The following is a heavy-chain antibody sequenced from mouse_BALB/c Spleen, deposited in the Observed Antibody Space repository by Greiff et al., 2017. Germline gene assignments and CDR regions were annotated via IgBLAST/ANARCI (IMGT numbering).Heavy chain of an antibody. Sequence: QVQLQQPGAELVRPGASVKLSCKASGYTFTSYWINWVKQRPGQGLEWIGNIYPSDSYTNYNQKFKDKATLTVDKSSSTAYMQLSSPTSEDSAVYYCTRWGLRHSAMDYWGQGTSVTVSS. D-gene: IGHD2-4*01. CDR3: TRWGLRHSAMDY. CDR2: IYPSDSYT. J-gene: IGHJ4*01. V-gene: IGHV1-69*02. CDR1: GYTFTSYW.